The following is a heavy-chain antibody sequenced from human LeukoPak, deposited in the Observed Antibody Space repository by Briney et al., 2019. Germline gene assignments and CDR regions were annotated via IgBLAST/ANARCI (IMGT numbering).Heavy chain of an antibody. V-gene: IGHV3-7*01. D-gene: IGHD6-19*01. CDR1: GFTFSSYW. CDR3: ARDIKPSRVPGLGQWLVREDWFDP. Sequence: GGSLRLSCAASGFTFSSYWMSWVRQAPGKGLEWVANIKQDGSEKYYVDSVKGRFTISRDNAKNSLYLQMNSLRAEDTAVYYCARDIKPSRVPGLGQWLVREDWFDPWGQGTLVTVSS. J-gene: IGHJ5*02. CDR2: IKQDGSEK.